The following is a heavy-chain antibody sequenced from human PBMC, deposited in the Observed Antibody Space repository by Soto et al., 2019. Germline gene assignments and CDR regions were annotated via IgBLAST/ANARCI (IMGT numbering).Heavy chain of an antibody. CDR2: IYHSGST. V-gene: IGHV4-4*02. CDR3: ARDCGYSYGYYAY. J-gene: IGHJ4*02. D-gene: IGHD5-18*01. CDR1: CWSISSSNW. Sequence: PSETLSLTSAVSCWSISSSNWWSWVRQPPGKGLEWIGEIYHSGSTNYNPSLKSRVTISVDKSKKQFSLKLSSVTAADTAVYYCARDCGYSYGYYAYWGQGPLVTVSP.